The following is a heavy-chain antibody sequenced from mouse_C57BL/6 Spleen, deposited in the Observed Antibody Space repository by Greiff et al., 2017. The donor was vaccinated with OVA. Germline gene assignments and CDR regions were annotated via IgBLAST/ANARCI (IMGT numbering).Heavy chain of an antibody. CDR1: GYTFTSYW. J-gene: IGHJ3*01. V-gene: IGHV1-52*01. CDR2: IDPSDSET. CDR3: ARGREYGNCDFAY. D-gene: IGHD2-10*02. Sequence: VQLQQPGAELVRPGSSVKLSCKASGYTFTSYWMHWVKQRPIQGLEWIGNIDPSDSETHYNQKFKDKATLTVDKSSSTAYMQLSSLTSEDSAVYYCARGREYGNCDFAYWGQGTLVTVSA.